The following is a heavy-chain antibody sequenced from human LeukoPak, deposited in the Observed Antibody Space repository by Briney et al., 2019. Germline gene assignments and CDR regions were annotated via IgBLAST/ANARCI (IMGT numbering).Heavy chain of an antibody. J-gene: IGHJ5*02. Sequence: PSETLSLTCTVSGGSISSSGYYWGWIRQPPGKGLEWIASIYYSGSTYYNPSLKSRVTISVDTSKNQLSLKLSSLTAADTAVYYCARHEYSGSYYGLSWFDPWGQGTLVTASS. D-gene: IGHD1-26*01. CDR1: GGSISSSGYY. V-gene: IGHV4-39*01. CDR2: IYYSGST. CDR3: ARHEYSGSYYGLSWFDP.